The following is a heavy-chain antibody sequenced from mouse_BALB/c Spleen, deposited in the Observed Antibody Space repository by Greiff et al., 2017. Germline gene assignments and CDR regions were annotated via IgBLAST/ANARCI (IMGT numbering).Heavy chain of an antibody. CDR2: IWGDGST. D-gene: IGHD1-1*02. V-gene: IGHV2-6-7*01. CDR3: ASGGNAMDY. CDR1: GFSLTGYG. J-gene: IGHJ4*01. Sequence: QVQLKESGPGLVAPSQSLSITCTVSGFSLTGYGVNWVRQPPGKGLEWLGMIWGDGSTDYNSALKSRLSISKDNSKSQVFLKMNSLQTDDTAGYYGASGGNAMDYWGQGTSVTVSS.